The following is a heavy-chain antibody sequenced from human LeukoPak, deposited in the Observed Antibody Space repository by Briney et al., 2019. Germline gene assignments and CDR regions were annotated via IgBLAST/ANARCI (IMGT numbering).Heavy chain of an antibody. CDR1: GGTFSSYA. Sequence: ASVKVSCKASGGTFSSYAISWVRQAPGQGLEWMGGTIPFYGATNYAQKFQGRVTITADESTGTVYMELRSLRSEDTAVYYCARMQGYAYSDYWGQGTLVTVSS. CDR3: ARMQGYAYSDY. D-gene: IGHD2-15*01. CDR2: TIPFYGAT. V-gene: IGHV1-69*13. J-gene: IGHJ4*02.